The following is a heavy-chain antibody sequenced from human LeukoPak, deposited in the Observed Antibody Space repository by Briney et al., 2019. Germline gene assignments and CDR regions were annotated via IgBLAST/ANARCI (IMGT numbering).Heavy chain of an antibody. CDR3: ARRPYYYGSGSYYYYYMDV. J-gene: IGHJ6*03. V-gene: IGHV4-61*02. D-gene: IGHD3-10*01. CDR1: GGSISSGSYY. CDR2: IYTSGST. Sequence: SQTLSLTCTVSGGSISSGSYYWSWIRQPAGKGLEWIGRIYTSGSTNYNPSLKSRVTISVDTSKNQFSLKLSSVTAADAAVYYCARRPYYYGSGSYYYYYMDVWGKGTTVTVSS.